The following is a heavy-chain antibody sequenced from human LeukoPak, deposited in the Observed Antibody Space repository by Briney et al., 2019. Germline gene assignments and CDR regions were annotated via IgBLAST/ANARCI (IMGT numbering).Heavy chain of an antibody. CDR1: GFTFSSYW. CDR2: IKQDGSEK. CDR3: ARGEYDDRIGFYHFDY. D-gene: IGHD3-22*01. V-gene: IGHV3-7*01. Sequence: GGSLRLSCAASGFTFSSYWMSWVRQAPGKGLEWVANIKQDGSEKKYVDSVKGRFTISRDNTKNSLYLQMDSLRAEDTAVYYCARGEYDDRIGFYHFDYWGQGTLVTVSS. J-gene: IGHJ4*02.